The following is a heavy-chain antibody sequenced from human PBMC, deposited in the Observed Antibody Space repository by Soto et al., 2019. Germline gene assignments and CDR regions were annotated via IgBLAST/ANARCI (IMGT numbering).Heavy chain of an antibody. CDR3: ARDKGDGSGSYYGY. V-gene: IGHV1-18*01. D-gene: IGHD3-10*01. CDR2: ISAYNGNT. CDR1: GYTFASYG. Sequence: QVQLVQSGAEVKRPGASVKVSGKATGYTFASYGISWVRQAPGQGLEWMGWISAYNGNTNYAQKLQGRVTMTRDTSTSTAYMELRSLRSDDTAVYYCARDKGDGSGSYYGYWGQGTLVTVSS. J-gene: IGHJ4*02.